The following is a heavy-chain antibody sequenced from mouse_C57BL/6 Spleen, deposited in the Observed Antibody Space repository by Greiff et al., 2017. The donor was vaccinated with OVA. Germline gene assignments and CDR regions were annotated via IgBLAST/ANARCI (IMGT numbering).Heavy chain of an antibody. D-gene: IGHD2-3*01. CDR3: AKIYDGYYWFAY. Sequence: EVKLLESGPGLVKPSQSLSLSCSVSGYSITSCYYWNLIRPFPGNKLGWMGYIRYDGSTNYNPTLKNRISITRDTSKNQFFLKLNSVTTEDTATYYCAKIYDGYYWFAYWGQGTLVTVSA. V-gene: IGHV3-6*01. CDR2: IRYDGST. J-gene: IGHJ3*01. CDR1: GYSITSCYY.